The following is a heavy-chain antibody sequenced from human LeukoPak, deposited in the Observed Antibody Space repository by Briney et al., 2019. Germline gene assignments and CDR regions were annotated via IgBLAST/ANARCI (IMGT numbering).Heavy chain of an antibody. D-gene: IGHD4-17*01. J-gene: IGHJ5*02. CDR2: INPNSHIP. CDR3: ARVKPVPTVSFDP. V-gene: IGHV1-8*01. CDR1: GYTLSDYD. Sequence: ASVKVSCKASGYTLSDYDINWVRQAPGQGLEYMGWINPNSHIPGYARKFRGRVTLTMDTSIRTAYMELSGLTYDDTAIYYCARVKPVPTVSFDPWSQGTLVTVSS.